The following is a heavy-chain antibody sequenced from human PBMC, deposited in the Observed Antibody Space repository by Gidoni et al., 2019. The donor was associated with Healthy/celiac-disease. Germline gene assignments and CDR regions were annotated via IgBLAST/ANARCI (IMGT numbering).Heavy chain of an antibody. CDR1: GFTFSSYS. CDR3: ARVGTYYDFWSGYYDYFYYYGMDV. V-gene: IGHV3-21*01. D-gene: IGHD3-3*01. J-gene: IGHJ6*02. CDR2: ISRSSSYI. Sequence: EVQLVESGGGLVKPGGSLRLSCAASGFTFSSYSMNWVRQAPGKGLEWVSSISRSSSYIYYADSVKGRFTISRDNAKNSLYLQMNSLRAGDTAVYYCARVGTYYDFWSGYYDYFYYYGMDVWGQGTTVTVSS.